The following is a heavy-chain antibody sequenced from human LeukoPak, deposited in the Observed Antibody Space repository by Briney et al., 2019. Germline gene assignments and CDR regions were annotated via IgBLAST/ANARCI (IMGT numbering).Heavy chain of an antibody. Sequence: GGSLRLSCVASGFTFSGSAMHWVRQASGKGLEWVGRIRSKANSYATAYAASVKGRFTISRDDSKNTAYLQMNSLKTEDTAVYYCTRHVAARQNWFDPWGQGTLVTVSS. V-gene: IGHV3-73*01. CDR1: GFTFSGSA. J-gene: IGHJ5*02. CDR2: IRSKANSYAT. D-gene: IGHD6-6*01. CDR3: TRHVAARQNWFDP.